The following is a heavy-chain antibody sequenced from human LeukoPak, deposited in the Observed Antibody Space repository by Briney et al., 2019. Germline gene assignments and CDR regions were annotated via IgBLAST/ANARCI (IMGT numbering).Heavy chain of an antibody. D-gene: IGHD2-2*01. V-gene: IGHV4-59*07. J-gene: IGHJ5*02. CDR2: IYYSGNT. CDR1: VRPISLYY. CDR3: ARAIVVVPAASNWFDP. Sequence: SDTLSLTCTVSVRPISLYYWRWTPHPPGRGRVCIGYIYYSGNTNYNPSLKSRVTISVDTSKNQFSLKLSSVTAADTAVYYCARAIVVVPAASNWFDPWGQGTLVTVSS.